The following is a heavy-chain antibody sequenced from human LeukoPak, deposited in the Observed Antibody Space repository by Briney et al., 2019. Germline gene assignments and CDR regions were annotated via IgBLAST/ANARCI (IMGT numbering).Heavy chain of an antibody. CDR3: ARDDPSVVAAWGYFDY. Sequence: ASVKVSCKASGGTFSSYAISWVRQAPGQGLEWMGWINPNSGGTNYAQKFQGRVTMTRDTSISTAYMELSRLRSDDTAVYYCARDDPSVVAAWGYFDYWGQGTLVTVSS. CDR2: INPNSGGT. J-gene: IGHJ4*02. CDR1: GGTFSSYA. V-gene: IGHV1-2*02. D-gene: IGHD2-15*01.